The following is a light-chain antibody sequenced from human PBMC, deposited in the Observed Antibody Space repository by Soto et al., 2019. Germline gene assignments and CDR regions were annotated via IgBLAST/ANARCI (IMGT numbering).Light chain of an antibody. Sequence: QSALTQPASVSGSPGQSITISCTGTSRDIGNYNYVPWYQQLPGKAPKLVIYEVSNRPSGISDRFSGSKSGQTASLTISGLQTEDEADYFCGSYRSSNTLVVFGGGTQLTVL. CDR2: EVS. CDR1: SRDIGNYNY. J-gene: IGLJ3*02. V-gene: IGLV2-14*01. CDR3: GSYRSSNTLVV.